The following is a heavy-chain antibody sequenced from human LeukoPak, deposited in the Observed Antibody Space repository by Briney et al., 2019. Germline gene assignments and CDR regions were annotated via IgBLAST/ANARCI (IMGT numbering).Heavy chain of an antibody. CDR2: INHSGST. CDR1: GGSITSYY. J-gene: IGHJ4*02. V-gene: IGHV4-34*01. D-gene: IGHD5-12*01. CDR3: ARRSRVDLADGIARPFDY. Sequence: PSETLSLTCSVFGGSITSYYWSWFRQPPGKGLQWIGEINHSGSTNYIPSLKSRVTISVDTSKNQFSLKLSSVTAADSGVYYCARRSRVDLADGIARPFDYWGRGTLVTVSS.